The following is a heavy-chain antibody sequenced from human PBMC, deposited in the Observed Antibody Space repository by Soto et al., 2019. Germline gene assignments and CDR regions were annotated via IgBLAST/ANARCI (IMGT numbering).Heavy chain of an antibody. CDR1: GGSISSYY. D-gene: IGHD3-22*01. Sequence: SETLSLTCTVSGGSISSYYWSWIRQPPGKGLEWIGYIYYSGSTNYNPSLTSRVTISVDTSKNQFSLTLSSVTAADTAVYYCAKGGKSYYDSRGYYGSALYYYGMDVWGQGTTVTVSS. CDR3: AKGGKSYYDSRGYYGSALYYYGMDV. J-gene: IGHJ6*02. V-gene: IGHV4-59*01. CDR2: IYYSGST.